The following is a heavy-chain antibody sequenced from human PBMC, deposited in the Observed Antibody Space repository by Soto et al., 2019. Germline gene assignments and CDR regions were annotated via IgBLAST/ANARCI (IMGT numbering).Heavy chain of an antibody. CDR3: ARGDYRVLEF. J-gene: IGHJ4*02. CDR2: IYPGDSDT. CDR1: GFSFASSW. Sequence: PGESLKISCKDSGFSFASSWIGWVRQMPGKGLEWMGVIYPGDSDTRYSPSFQGQVTISADKSISTAYLQWSSLKALDTAMYYCARGDYRVLEFWGQGTLVTVSS. D-gene: IGHD4-4*01. V-gene: IGHV5-51*01.